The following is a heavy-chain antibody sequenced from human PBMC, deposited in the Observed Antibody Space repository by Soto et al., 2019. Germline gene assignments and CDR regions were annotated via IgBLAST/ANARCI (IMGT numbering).Heavy chain of an antibody. D-gene: IGHD6-19*01. V-gene: IGHV4-34*01. CDR3: ERGQRRGGSSGWSL. J-gene: IGHJ4*02. CDR1: GGPFSGYY. Sequence: SETLSLTCAVHGESFSGYGGPFSGYYWSWIRQTPGKGLEWSGEINHRGGANYKPSLKSRVTISVDTSKNQFSLNLNSVTAPATAVYYCERGQRRGGSSGWSLCGQRTLVTVSS. CDR2: INHRGGA.